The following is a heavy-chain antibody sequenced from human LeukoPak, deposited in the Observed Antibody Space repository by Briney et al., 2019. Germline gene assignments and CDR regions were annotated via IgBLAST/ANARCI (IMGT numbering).Heavy chain of an antibody. CDR1: GGSLSNHF. V-gene: IGHV4-4*07. J-gene: IGHJ5*02. CDR3: ARGDIVMGGGRNWFDP. CDR2: VSISGSM. Sequence: SETLSLTCTVSGGSLSNHFCSWIAQPAGKGLEWRGRVSISGSMCYNPSLKSRVTMSADTSKNQFSLKLTSMTAADTAVYYCARGDIVMGGGRNWFDPWGQGTLVTVSS. D-gene: IGHD2-21*01.